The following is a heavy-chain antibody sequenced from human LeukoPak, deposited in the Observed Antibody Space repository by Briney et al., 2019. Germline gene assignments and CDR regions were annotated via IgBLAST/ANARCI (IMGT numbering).Heavy chain of an antibody. Sequence: ASVKVSCKVSGYTLTELSMHWVRQAPGQGLEWMGGFDPDDGETIYAQKFQGRVTMTEDTSTDTAYMELSSLRSEDTAVYYCATDNPMVPGVIISYYYYGMDVWGQGTTVTVSS. J-gene: IGHJ6*02. CDR3: ATDNPMVPGVIISYYYYGMDV. CDR1: GYTLTELS. CDR2: FDPDDGET. D-gene: IGHD3-10*01. V-gene: IGHV1-24*01.